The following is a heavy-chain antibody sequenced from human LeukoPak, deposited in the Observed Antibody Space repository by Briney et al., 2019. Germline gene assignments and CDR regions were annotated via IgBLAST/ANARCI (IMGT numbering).Heavy chain of an antibody. Sequence: SQTLSLTCAISGDSVSSDSAAWNWIRQCPPRGIEWLGRTYYRSKWYNDYAVSVKSRITINPDTSKNQFSLQLDSVTPEDTAVYYCCHSLSGRTGAFDIWGRGTVVTVSS. J-gene: IGHJ3*02. CDR3: CHSLSGRTGAFDI. CDR2: TYYRSKWYN. D-gene: IGHD2-21*01. CDR1: GDSVSSDSAA. V-gene: IGHV6-1*01.